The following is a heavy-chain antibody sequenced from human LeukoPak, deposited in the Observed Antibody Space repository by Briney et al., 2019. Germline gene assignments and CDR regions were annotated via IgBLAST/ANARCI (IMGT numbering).Heavy chain of an antibody. D-gene: IGHD3-10*01. CDR1: GFTFSGYG. Sequence: PGGSLRLSCAASGFTFSGYGMHWVRQAPGKGPEWVAVIWFDGSNKYYADSVKGRFTISRDNSKNTLYLQINSLRAEDTAVYYCARANYGSGSNYYYGLDVWGQGTTVTVSS. CDR3: ARANYGSGSNYYYGLDV. V-gene: IGHV3-33*01. CDR2: IWFDGSNK. J-gene: IGHJ6*02.